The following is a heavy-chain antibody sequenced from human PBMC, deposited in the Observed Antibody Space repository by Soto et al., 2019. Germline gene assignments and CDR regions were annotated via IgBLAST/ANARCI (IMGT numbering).Heavy chain of an antibody. Sequence: RGESLKISCQASGYTFTKYWVGWVRQMPGKGLEWMGIIYPDDSDTRYSPSFQGHVTISADKSISTAYLQRSSLKASDSATYYCARRDMLTGYVYFDYWGQGTQVTVSS. CDR2: IYPDDSDT. CDR1: GYTFTKYW. J-gene: IGHJ4*02. V-gene: IGHV5-51*01. D-gene: IGHD3-9*01. CDR3: ARRDMLTGYVYFDY.